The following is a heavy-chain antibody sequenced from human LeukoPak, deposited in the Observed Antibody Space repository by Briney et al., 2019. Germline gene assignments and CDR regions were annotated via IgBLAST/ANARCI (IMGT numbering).Heavy chain of an antibody. CDR2: IKQDGGEK. CDR3: ARVAEQLDPFYYYYYMDV. CDR1: GFTFSSYW. Sequence: PGGSLRLSCAASGFTFSSYWMSWVRQAPGKGLEWVANIKQDGGEKYYVDSVKGRFTISRDNAKNSLYLQMNSLRAEDTAVYYCARVAEQLDPFYYYYYMDVWGKGTTVTVSS. J-gene: IGHJ6*03. D-gene: IGHD6-13*01. V-gene: IGHV3-7*01.